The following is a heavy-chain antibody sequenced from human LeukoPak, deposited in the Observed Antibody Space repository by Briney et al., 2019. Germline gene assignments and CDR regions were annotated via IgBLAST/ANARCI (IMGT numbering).Heavy chain of an antibody. CDR3: ARAKRFTMIVVTNWFDP. CDR1: GGSISSSSYY. Sequence: SETLSLTCTVSGGSISSSSYYWGWIRQPPGKGLEWIGSIYYSGSTYYNPSLKSRVTISVDTSKNQFSLKLSSVTAADTAVYYCARAKRFTMIVVTNWFDPWGQGTLVTVSS. J-gene: IGHJ5*02. D-gene: IGHD3-22*01. V-gene: IGHV4-39*07. CDR2: IYYSGST.